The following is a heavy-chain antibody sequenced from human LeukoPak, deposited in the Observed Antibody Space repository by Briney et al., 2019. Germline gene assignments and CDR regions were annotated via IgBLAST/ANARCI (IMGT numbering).Heavy chain of an antibody. J-gene: IGHJ3*02. CDR1: GFTFSSYS. CDR3: ARDLGPWAFDI. Sequence: PGGPLRLSCAASGFTFSSYSMNWVRHAPGKGLEWVSSISSSNSYIYYADPVKGRFTISRDNAKNSLYVQMTSLIAEDTAVYYCARDLGPWAFDIWGQGTMVTVSS. V-gene: IGHV3-21*01. CDR2: ISSSNSYI. D-gene: IGHD7-27*01.